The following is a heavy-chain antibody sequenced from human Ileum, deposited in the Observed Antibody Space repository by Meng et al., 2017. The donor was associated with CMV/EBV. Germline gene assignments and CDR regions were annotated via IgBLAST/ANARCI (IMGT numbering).Heavy chain of an antibody. J-gene: IGHJ4*02. D-gene: IGHD6-6*01. CDR3: ARVWEIAARPNDY. CDR1: GFSFSSFW. CDR2: IKQDGSEQ. Sequence: GGSLRLSCAASGFSFSSFWMSWVRQAPGKGLEWVANIKQDGSEQFYADSVKGRFTISRDNAKNSLYLQMNSLRAEDTAVYYCARVWEIAARPNDYWGQGTLVTVSS. V-gene: IGHV3-7*01.